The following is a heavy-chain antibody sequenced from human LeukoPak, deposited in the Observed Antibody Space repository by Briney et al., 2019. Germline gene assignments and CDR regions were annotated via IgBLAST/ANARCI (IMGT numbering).Heavy chain of an antibody. Sequence: SETRSLTCTVSGGSISSYYWSWIRQPPGKGLEWIGYIYYSGSTNYNPSLKSRVTISVDTSKNQFSLKLNSVTAANTAIFYCARLVEMATFDYWGQGTLVTVSS. CDR2: IYYSGST. CDR1: GGSISSYY. V-gene: IGHV4-59*12. J-gene: IGHJ4*02. CDR3: ARLVEMATFDY. D-gene: IGHD5-24*01.